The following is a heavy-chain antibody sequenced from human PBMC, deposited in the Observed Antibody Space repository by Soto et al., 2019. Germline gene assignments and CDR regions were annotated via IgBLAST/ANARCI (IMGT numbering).Heavy chain of an antibody. CDR2: ISYDGSNK. V-gene: IGHV3-30*18. D-gene: IGHD6-13*01. CDR3: AKDLLYSSSSLQH. J-gene: IGHJ1*01. Sequence: PGGSLRLSCAASGFTFSSYGMHWFRQAPGKGLEWVAVISYDGSNKYYADSVKGRFTISRDNSKNTLYLQMNSLRAEDTAVYYCAKDLLYSSSSLQHWGQGTLVTVSS. CDR1: GFTFSSYG.